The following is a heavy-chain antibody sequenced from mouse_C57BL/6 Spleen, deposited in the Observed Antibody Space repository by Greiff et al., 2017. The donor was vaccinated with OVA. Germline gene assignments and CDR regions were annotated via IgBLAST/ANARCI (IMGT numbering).Heavy chain of an antibody. Sequence: EVKLQESGPGLVKPSQSLSLTCSVTGYSITSGYYWNWIRQFPGNKLEWMGYISYDGSNNYNPSLKNRISITRDTSKNQFFLKLNSVTTEDTATYYCARGRDYYGSSPLDYWGQGTTLTVSS. J-gene: IGHJ2*01. CDR1: GYSITSGYY. CDR3: ARGRDYYGSSPLDY. CDR2: ISYDGSN. V-gene: IGHV3-6*01. D-gene: IGHD1-1*01.